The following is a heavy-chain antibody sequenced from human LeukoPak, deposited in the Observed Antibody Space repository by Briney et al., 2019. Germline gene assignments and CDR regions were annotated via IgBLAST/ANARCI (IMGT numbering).Heavy chain of an antibody. D-gene: IGHD2-2*01. CDR1: GYSLTELS. J-gene: IGHJ4*02. CDR3: AVGDPYQLLEY. V-gene: IGHV1-24*01. CDR2: LDVEDGDGET. Sequence: GASVKVSCKVSGYSLTELSKYWVRQAPGKGLEWMGGLDVEDGDGETIYAQKFEGRVTMTEDTSSDTVYMGLSSLRSDDTAVYYCAVGDPYQLLEYWGQGTLVTVSS.